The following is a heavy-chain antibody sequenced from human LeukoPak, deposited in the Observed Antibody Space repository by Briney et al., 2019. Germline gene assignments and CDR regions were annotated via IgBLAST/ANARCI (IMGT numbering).Heavy chain of an antibody. V-gene: IGHV4-34*01. J-gene: IGHJ4*02. CDR3: ARRFPRGGNEHTPGGSDY. D-gene: IGHD4-23*01. CDR2: INHSGST. Sequence: SETLSLTCAVYGGSFSGYYWSWIRQPPGKGLEWIEEINHSGSTNYNPPLKSRVTISVDTSKNQFSLKLSSVTAADTAVYYCARRFPRGGNEHTPGGSDYWGQGTLVTVSS. CDR1: GGSFSGYY.